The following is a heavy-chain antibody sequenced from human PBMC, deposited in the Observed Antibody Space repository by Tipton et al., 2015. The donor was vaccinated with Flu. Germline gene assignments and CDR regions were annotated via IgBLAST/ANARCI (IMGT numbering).Heavy chain of an antibody. D-gene: IGHD3-22*01. CDR3: AREDYYDSSGYSYDY. CDR1: GFTFDDYG. Sequence: SLRLSCAASGFTFDDYGMSWVRQAPGKGLEWVSGINWNGGSTGYADSVKGRFTISRDNAKNSLYLQMNSLRAEDTALYHCAREDYYDSSGYSYDYWGQGTLVTVSS. V-gene: IGHV3-20*01. CDR2: INWNGGST. J-gene: IGHJ4*02.